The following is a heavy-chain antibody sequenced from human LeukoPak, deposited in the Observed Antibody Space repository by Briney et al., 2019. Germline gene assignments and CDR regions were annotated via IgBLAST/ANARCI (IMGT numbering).Heavy chain of an antibody. CDR3: ARTTLIKRPGWFDP. J-gene: IGHJ5*02. Sequence: PSETLSLTCTVSGGSISSYYWSWIRQPPGKGLEWIGYIYSSGSTNYNPSLESRVTMSVDTSKNQFSLRLRSVTAADTAVYYCARTTLIKRPGWFDPWGQGTLVTVSS. CDR2: IYSSGST. CDR1: GGSISSYY. D-gene: IGHD3-22*01. V-gene: IGHV4-59*08.